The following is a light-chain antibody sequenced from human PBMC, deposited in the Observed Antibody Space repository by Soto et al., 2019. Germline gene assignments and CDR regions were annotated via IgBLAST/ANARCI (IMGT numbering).Light chain of an antibody. CDR1: QSVSTK. J-gene: IGKJ5*01. Sequence: ETVMTQSPATLSVSPGERATLSCRASQSVSTKLAWYQQKPGQAPRLLIYGASTRATGIPARFSGSGSGTEFTLTVSSLQSEDFAIYYCQQYDDWPPITFGQGTRLEIK. V-gene: IGKV3D-15*01. CDR3: QQYDDWPPIT. CDR2: GAS.